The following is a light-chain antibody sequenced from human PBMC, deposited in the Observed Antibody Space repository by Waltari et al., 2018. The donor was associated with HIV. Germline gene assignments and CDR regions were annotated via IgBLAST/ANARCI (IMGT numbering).Light chain of an antibody. V-gene: IGLV2-14*03. CDR1: SSDVGGYNF. CDR3: SSYTSSSTPLVV. CDR2: DVS. Sequence: QSALTQPASVSGSPGQPITISCTGTSSDVGGYNFASWYQQHPGKAPKLMIYDVSNRPSGVSNRFSGSKSGNTASLTISGLQAEDEADYYCSSYTSSSTPLVVFGGGTKLTVL. J-gene: IGLJ2*01.